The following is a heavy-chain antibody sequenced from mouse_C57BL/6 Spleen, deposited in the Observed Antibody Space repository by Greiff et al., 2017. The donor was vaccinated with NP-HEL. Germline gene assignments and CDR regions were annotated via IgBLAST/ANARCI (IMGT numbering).Heavy chain of an antibody. J-gene: IGHJ3*01. CDR2: IDPENGDT. V-gene: IGHV14-4*01. D-gene: IGHD2-2*01. CDR3: TRGATMVTTTPY. CDR1: GFNIKDDY. Sequence: VQLKESGAELVRPGASVKLSCTASGFNIKDDYMHWVKQRPEQGLEWIGWIDPENGDTEYASKFQGKATITADTSSNTAYLQLSSLTSEDTAVYYCTRGATMVTTTPYWGQGTLVTVSA.